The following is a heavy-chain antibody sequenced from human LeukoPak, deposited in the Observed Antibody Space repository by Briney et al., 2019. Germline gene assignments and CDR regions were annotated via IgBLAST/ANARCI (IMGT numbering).Heavy chain of an antibody. CDR3: ARHFGTGTPFEY. CDR2: TGDSDT. D-gene: IGHD3/OR15-3a*01. Sequence: GESLKISCQGSGYRFSKYWIAWVRQVPGEGLEWMGVTGDSDTRYSPSFEGQVTMSVDKSINTAYLQWSSLKASDTAMYYCARHFGTGTPFEYWGQGTLVTVSS. J-gene: IGHJ4*02. CDR1: GYRFSKYW. V-gene: IGHV5-51*01.